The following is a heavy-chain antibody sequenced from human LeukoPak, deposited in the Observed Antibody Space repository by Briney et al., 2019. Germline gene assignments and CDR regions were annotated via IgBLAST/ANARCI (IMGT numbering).Heavy chain of an antibody. CDR2: INPNSGGA. CDR3: ARGFDMTTVGY. Sequence: ASVKVSCKASGYIFTDYYMYWVRQAPGQGLEWMGWINPNSGGANYAQKFQGRVTMTRDTSINTAYMELSRLTSDDTAVYYCARGFDMTTVGYWGQGTLVTVSS. J-gene: IGHJ4*02. CDR1: GYIFTDYY. V-gene: IGHV1-2*02. D-gene: IGHD4-23*01.